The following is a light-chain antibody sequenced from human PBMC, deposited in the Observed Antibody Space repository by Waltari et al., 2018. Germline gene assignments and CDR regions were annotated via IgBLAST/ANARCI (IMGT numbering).Light chain of an antibody. J-gene: IGKJ2*01. CDR2: AAS. Sequence: DIKMTQSPSSLSACVGDRVTITCRASQNIGNYLNWYQQKLGKAPKLLIYAASSLESGVPSRFSGSGSVTDFTLTISSLQPEDFATYYCQQSYRTPHTFGQGTKLDMK. CDR3: QQSYRTPHT. V-gene: IGKV1-39*01. CDR1: QNIGNY.